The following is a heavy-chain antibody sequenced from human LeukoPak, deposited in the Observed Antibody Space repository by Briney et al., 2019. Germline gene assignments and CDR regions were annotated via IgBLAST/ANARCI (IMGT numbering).Heavy chain of an antibody. J-gene: IGHJ6*04. Sequence: GASVEVSRKASGYTFTSYGISWVRQAPGQGLEWMGWISAYNGNTNYAQKLQGRVTMTTDTSTSTAYMELRSLRSDDTAVYYCARRSMVRGLGYYGMDVWGKGTTVTVSS. CDR2: ISAYNGNT. CDR1: GYTFTSYG. D-gene: IGHD3-10*01. V-gene: IGHV1-18*04. CDR3: ARRSMVRGLGYYGMDV.